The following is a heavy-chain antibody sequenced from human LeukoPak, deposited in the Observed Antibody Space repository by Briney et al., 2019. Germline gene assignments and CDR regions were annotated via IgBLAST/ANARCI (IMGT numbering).Heavy chain of an antibody. CDR2: ITVTGGTT. Sequence: GGSLRLSCATSGFTFSSYAMSWVRQAPGKGLEWVSSITVTGGTTYYAASVKGRFTISRDNSENTLYLQMNSLRAEDTAVYYCAKSLADWANRYYFEYWGQGTLVTVAS. V-gene: IGHV3-23*01. J-gene: IGHJ4*02. D-gene: IGHD1-14*01. CDR3: AKSLADWANRYYFEY. CDR1: GFTFSSYA.